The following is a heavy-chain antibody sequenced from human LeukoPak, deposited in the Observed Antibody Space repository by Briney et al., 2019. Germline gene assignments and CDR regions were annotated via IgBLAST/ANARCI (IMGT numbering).Heavy chain of an antibody. J-gene: IGHJ4*02. Sequence: ASVKVSCKASGYTFTGYYMHWVRQAPGQGLEWIGWINPNSGGTNYAQKFQGRVTMTRDTSISTTYMELSRLRSDDTAVYYCARVATHYDSSGYYFFSFDYWGQGTLVTVSS. V-gene: IGHV1-2*02. D-gene: IGHD3-22*01. CDR2: INPNSGGT. CDR1: GYTFTGYY. CDR3: ARVATHYDSSGYYFFSFDY.